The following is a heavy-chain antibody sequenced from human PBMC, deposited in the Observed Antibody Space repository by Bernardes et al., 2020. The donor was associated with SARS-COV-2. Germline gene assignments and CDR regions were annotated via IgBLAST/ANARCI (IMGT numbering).Heavy chain of an antibody. Sequence: DARKAYCKASGYTFTGYYIHWVRQAPGQGLEWMGWINPKSGGTTYAQNFQGRVTMTRDTSISTAYMELSRLRSDDTAVYYCALPPTNYDRYGMDVWGQGTTVTGSS. J-gene: IGHJ6*02. D-gene: IGHD3-22*01. CDR2: INPKSGGT. V-gene: IGHV1-2*02. CDR3: ALPPTNYDRYGMDV. CDR1: GYTFTGYY.